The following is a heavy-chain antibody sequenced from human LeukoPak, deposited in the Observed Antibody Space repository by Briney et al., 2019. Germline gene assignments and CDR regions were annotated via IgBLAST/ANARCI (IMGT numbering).Heavy chain of an antibody. D-gene: IGHD3-22*01. CDR2: IYTTGST. V-gene: IGHV4-61*02. CDR3: ARGSSSEMEIDY. CDR1: GVSISSGNYY. J-gene: IGHJ4*02. Sequence: SETLSLTCTVSGVSISSGNYYWSWIRQPAGKVLEWIGRIYTTGSTNYNPSLKSRVTISVDTSKNQFSLKLSSVTAADTAVYYCARGSSSEMEIDYWGQGTLVTVSS.